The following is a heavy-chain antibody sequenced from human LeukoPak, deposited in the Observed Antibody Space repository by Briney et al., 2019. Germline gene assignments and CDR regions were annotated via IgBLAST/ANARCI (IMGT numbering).Heavy chain of an antibody. CDR1: GYSISSGYY. CDR2: IYHSGST. D-gene: IGHD4-11*01. V-gene: IGHV4-38-2*01. CDR3: AGLGTVTTYNWFDP. J-gene: IGHJ5*02. Sequence: PSETLSLTCAVSGYSISSGYYWGWIRQPPGKGLEWIGSIYHSGSTYYNPSLKSRVTISVDTSKNQFSLKLSSVTAADTAVYYCAGLGTVTTYNWFDPWGQGTLVTVSS.